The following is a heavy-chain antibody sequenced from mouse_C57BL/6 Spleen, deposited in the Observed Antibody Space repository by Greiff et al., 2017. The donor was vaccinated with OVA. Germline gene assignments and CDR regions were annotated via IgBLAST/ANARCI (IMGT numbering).Heavy chain of an antibody. J-gene: IGHJ2*01. CDR3: ARDWNYVDY. Sequence: EVHLVESGGGLVKPGGSLKLSCAASGFTFSDYGMHWVRQAPEKGLEWVAYISSGSSTFYYADTVKGRFTIARDNAKNTLFLQMTSLRSEDTAMYYCARDWNYVDYWGQGTTLTVSS. CDR1: GFTFSDYG. V-gene: IGHV5-17*01. CDR2: ISSGSSTF.